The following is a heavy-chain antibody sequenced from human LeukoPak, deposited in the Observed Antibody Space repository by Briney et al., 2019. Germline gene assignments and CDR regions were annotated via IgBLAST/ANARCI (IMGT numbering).Heavy chain of an antibody. CDR1: GFTFSSYG. CDR3: ATNHPNGGGGRYFDWSPID. J-gene: IGHJ4*02. Sequence: GGSLRLSCAASGFTFSSYGMHWVRQAPGKGLEWVAFIRYDGSNKYYADSVKGRFTCSRDNAKNSLHLQMNSLRAEDTAVYYCATNHPNGGGGRYFDWSPIDWGQGTLVTVSS. CDR2: IRYDGSNK. D-gene: IGHD3-9*01. V-gene: IGHV3-30*02.